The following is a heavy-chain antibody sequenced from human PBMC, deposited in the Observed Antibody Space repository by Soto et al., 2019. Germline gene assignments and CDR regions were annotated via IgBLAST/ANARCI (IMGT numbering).Heavy chain of an antibody. Sequence: QVQLVQSGAEVKKPGSSVKVSCKASGGTFSSYAISWVRQAPGQGLEWMGGIIPIFGTANYAQKFQGRVTITADESTSTAYMELSRLRSEDTAVYYCASPLWFGEYYYFDYWGQGALVTVSS. CDR3: ASPLWFGEYYYFDY. D-gene: IGHD3-10*01. CDR1: GGTFSSYA. J-gene: IGHJ4*02. CDR2: IIPIFGTA. V-gene: IGHV1-69*01.